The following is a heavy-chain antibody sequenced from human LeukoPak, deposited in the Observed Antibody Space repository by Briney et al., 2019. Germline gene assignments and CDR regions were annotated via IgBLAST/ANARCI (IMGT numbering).Heavy chain of an antibody. CDR1: GYSISSGYY. Sequence: SETLSLTCTVSGYSISSGYYWGWIRQPPGKGLEWIGSIYHSGSTYYSPSLKSRVTISVDTSKNQFSLKLSSVTAADTAVYYCARVLTIFGVVNNFDYWGRGTLVTVSS. V-gene: IGHV4-38-2*02. D-gene: IGHD3-3*01. CDR3: ARVLTIFGVVNNFDY. J-gene: IGHJ4*02. CDR2: IYHSGST.